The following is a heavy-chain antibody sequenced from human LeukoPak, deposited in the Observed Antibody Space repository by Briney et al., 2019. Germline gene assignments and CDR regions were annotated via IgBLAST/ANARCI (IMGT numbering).Heavy chain of an antibody. Sequence: PSETLSLTCTVSGGSISSSSYYWGWIRQPPGKGLEWIGSIYYSGSTDYNPSLKSRVTISVDTSKNQFSLRLSSVTAADTAVYYCARVRTSCNPECDYYYMDVWGKGTTVTVSS. CDR2: IYYSGST. V-gene: IGHV4-39*07. J-gene: IGHJ6*03. CDR1: GGSISSSSYY. D-gene: IGHD2-2*01. CDR3: ARVRTSCNPECDYYYMDV.